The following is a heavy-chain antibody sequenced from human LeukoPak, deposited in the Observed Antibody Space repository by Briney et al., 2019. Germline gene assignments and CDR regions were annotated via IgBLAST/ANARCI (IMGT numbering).Heavy chain of an antibody. D-gene: IGHD5-24*01. CDR2: ISSSGSTI. CDR1: GFTFSDYH. V-gene: IGHV3-11*01. Sequence: PGGSLRLSCAASGFTFSDYHMSWIRQAPGKGLEWVSYISSSGSTIYYADSVKGRFTISRDNAKNSLYLQMNSLRAEDTAVYYCARWDGYNYIFLDYWGQGTLVTVSS. CDR3: ARWDGYNYIFLDY. J-gene: IGHJ4*02.